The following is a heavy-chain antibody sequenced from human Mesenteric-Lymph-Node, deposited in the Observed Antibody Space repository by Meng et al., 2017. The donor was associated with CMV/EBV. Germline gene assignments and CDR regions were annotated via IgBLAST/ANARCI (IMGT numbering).Heavy chain of an antibody. CDR3: ARDHSCSSTSCYRWFDP. Sequence: GGSLRLSCAASGFSFSSYAMSWVRQAPGKGLEWVSTISGGSVDTYYADSVKGRFTISRDNYKNTLYLQMNSLRAEDTAVYYCARDHSCSSTSCYRWFDPWGQGTLVTVSS. J-gene: IGHJ5*02. CDR1: GFSFSSYA. D-gene: IGHD2-2*02. CDR2: ISGGSVDT. V-gene: IGHV3-23*01.